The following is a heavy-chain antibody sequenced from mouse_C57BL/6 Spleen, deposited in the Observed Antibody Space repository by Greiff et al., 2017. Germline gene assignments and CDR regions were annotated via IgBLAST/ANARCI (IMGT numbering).Heavy chain of an antibody. J-gene: IGHJ2*01. V-gene: IGHV3-6*01. CDR3: ARNYGSGFDY. CDR2: ISYDGSN. CDR1: GYSITSGYY. D-gene: IGHD1-1*01. Sequence: DVQLQESGPGLVKPSQSLSLTCSVTGYSITSGYYWNWIRQFPGNKLEWMGYISYDGSNNYNPSLKNRISITRDTSKNQFFLKLNSVTTEDTATYYCARNYGSGFDYWGQGTTLTVSS.